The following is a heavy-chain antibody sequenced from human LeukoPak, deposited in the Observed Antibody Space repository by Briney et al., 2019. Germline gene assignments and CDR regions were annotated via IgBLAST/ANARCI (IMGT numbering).Heavy chain of an antibody. CDR2: IYTSGST. CDR1: GGSISSGSYY. Sequence: PSETLSLTCTVSGGSISSGSYYWSWIRQPAGKGLEWIGRIYTSGSTNYNPSLKSRVTISVDTSKNQFSLKLSSVTAADTAVYYCARHYYDFWSGYYNNNWFDPWGQGTLVTVSS. CDR3: ARHYYDFWSGYYNNNWFDP. D-gene: IGHD3-3*01. V-gene: IGHV4-61*02. J-gene: IGHJ5*02.